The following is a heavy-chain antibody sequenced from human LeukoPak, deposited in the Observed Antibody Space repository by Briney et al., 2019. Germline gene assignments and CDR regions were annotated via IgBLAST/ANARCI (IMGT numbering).Heavy chain of an antibody. Sequence: GGSLRLSCAASGFTFSSYSMNWVRQAPGKGLEWVLSISSSSSYIYYADSVKGRFTISRDNAKNSLYLQMNSLRAEDTAVYYCARDSCSSTSCFPTFDPWGQGTLVTVSS. V-gene: IGHV3-21*01. CDR1: GFTFSSYS. D-gene: IGHD2-2*01. J-gene: IGHJ5*02. CDR2: ISSSSSYI. CDR3: ARDSCSSTSCFPTFDP.